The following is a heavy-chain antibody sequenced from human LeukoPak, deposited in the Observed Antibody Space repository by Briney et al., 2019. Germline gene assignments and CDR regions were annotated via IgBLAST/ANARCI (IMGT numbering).Heavy chain of an antibody. Sequence: PGGSLRLSCAASGFTFSSYWMSWVRQAPGKGLEWVANIKQDGSEKYYVDSVKGRFTISRDNAKNSLYLQMNSLRAEDTAVYYCARADDYGDYGFDYWGQGTLVTVSS. CDR3: ARADDYGDYGFDY. CDR2: IKQDGSEK. D-gene: IGHD4-17*01. J-gene: IGHJ4*02. V-gene: IGHV3-7*01. CDR1: GFTFSSYW.